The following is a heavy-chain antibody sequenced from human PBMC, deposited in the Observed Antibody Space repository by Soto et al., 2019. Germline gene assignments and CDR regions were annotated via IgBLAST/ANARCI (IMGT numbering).Heavy chain of an antibody. Sequence: QVQLQESGPGLVKPSQTLSLTCTVSGDFISSGGYYWSWIRQLPGKGLEWIGYIYSSGSTYYNPSLTQRXXIXVXXSKSQFSLNLSSVTAADTAVYFCARTDSSGYYFVYWGQGTLVTVFS. D-gene: IGHD3-22*01. CDR2: IYSSGST. CDR1: GDFISSGGYY. CDR3: ARTDSSGYYFVY. V-gene: IGHV4-31*03. J-gene: IGHJ4*02.